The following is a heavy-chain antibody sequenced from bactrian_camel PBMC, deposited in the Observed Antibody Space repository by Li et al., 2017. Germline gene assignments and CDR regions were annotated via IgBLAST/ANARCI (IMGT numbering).Heavy chain of an antibody. V-gene: IGHV3S55*01. CDR2: LDSEGNR. J-gene: IGHJ4*01. D-gene: IGHD3*01. Sequence: HVQLVESGGGSVQAGGSLKLSCVVSEYPYMRHCMGWFRQAPGKEREGVAALDSEGNRRYAGSVKGRFTISEDRPKNVLYLQMNSLKPEDSGTYYCAATRQRWCPTHDANGYNLWGQGTQVTVS. CDR3: AATRQRWCPTHDANGYNL. CDR1: EYPYMRHC.